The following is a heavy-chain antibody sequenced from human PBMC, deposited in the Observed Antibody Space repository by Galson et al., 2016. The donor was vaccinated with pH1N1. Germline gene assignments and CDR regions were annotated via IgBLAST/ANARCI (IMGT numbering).Heavy chain of an antibody. CDR1: GFTFSSYS. J-gene: IGHJ4*02. CDR2: ISSSSSYI. D-gene: IGHD3-22*01. Sequence: SLRLSCAASGFTFSSYSMNWVRQAPGKGLEWVSSISSSSSYIYYADSVKGRFTISRDNAKNSLYLQMNSLRAEDTAVYYCARGVYYYDSSGPIDYWGQGTLVIVSP. V-gene: IGHV3-21*01. CDR3: ARGVYYYDSSGPIDY.